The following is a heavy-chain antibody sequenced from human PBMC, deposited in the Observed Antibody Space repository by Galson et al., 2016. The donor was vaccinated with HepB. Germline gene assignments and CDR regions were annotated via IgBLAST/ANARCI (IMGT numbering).Heavy chain of an antibody. D-gene: IGHD3-16*02. CDR1: GFTFSNYW. CDR3: AKDSDYVWGTHRLLDY. CDR2: IKRDGSDS. V-gene: IGHV3-7*03. Sequence: SLRLSCAASGFTFSNYWMTWVRQAPGKGLEWVANIKRDGSDSHSADSVKGRFTISRDNSKNTLYLQMNSLRAEDTAVYYCAKDSDYVWGTHRLLDYWGQGTLVTVSS. J-gene: IGHJ4*02.